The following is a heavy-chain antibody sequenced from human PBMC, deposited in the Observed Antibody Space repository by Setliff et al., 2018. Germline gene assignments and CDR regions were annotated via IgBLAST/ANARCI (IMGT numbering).Heavy chain of an antibody. D-gene: IGHD3-16*01. CDR3: ARDLLSFGRAQPPNY. V-gene: IGHV3-30*02. J-gene: IGHJ4*02. CDR1: GFTFSSYG. CDR2: IRYDGSNK. Sequence: GESLKISCAASGFTFSSYGMHWVRQAPGKGLEWVAFIRYDGSNKYYADSVKGRFTISRDNSKNTLYLQMNSLRAEDTAVYYCARDLLSFGRAQPPNYWGQGTLVTVSS.